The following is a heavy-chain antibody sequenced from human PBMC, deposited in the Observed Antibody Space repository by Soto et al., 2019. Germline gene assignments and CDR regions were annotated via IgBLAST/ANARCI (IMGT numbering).Heavy chain of an antibody. J-gene: IGHJ2*01. CDR1: GGSLSSESYY. CDR3: ARILYNSRGDFDL. Sequence: SETLSVTCAVSGGSLSSESYYWSWIRQHPGKGMEWIGYIYYSGSTSYNPSLNGRVTISVDTSKNQFSLKLRSVTAADPAVYHCARILYNSRGDFDLRGRDTLGTVSS. CDR2: IYYSGST. D-gene: IGHD3-22*01. V-gene: IGHV4-31*11.